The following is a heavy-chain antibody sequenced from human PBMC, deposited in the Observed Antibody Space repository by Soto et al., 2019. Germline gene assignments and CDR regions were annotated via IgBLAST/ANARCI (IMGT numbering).Heavy chain of an antibody. Sequence: QLQLRESGPGLVKPSETLSLTCTVSGGSISSSSNYWGWIRQPPGKGLEWIGSIYYSGSTYYNPSLKSRVTISVDTSKNQFSLKLSSVTAADTAVYYCARSGWVTFGGVLYYFDYWGQGTLVTVSS. CDR2: IYYSGST. V-gene: IGHV4-39*01. J-gene: IGHJ4*02. CDR3: ARSGWVTFGGVLYYFDY. D-gene: IGHD3-16*01. CDR1: GGSISSSSNY.